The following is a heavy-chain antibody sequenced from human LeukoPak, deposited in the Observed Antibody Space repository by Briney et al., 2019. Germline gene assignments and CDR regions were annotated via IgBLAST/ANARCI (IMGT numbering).Heavy chain of an antibody. CDR1: GYTFTSYG. J-gene: IGHJ4*02. V-gene: IGHV1-18*01. Sequence: GASVKVSCKASGYTFTSYGISWVRQAPGQGLERMGWISGYNDNPNYAQKFQGRVTMTADTSTSTAYMDLRSLTSDDTAVYYCARDGTTTDDYWGQGTLVTVSS. CDR3: ARDGTTTDDY. D-gene: IGHD1-26*01. CDR2: ISGYNDNP.